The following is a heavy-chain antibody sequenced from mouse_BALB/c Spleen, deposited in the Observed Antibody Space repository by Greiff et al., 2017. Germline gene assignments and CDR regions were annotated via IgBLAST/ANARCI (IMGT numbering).Heavy chain of an antibody. CDR1: GFTFSSYA. V-gene: IGHV5-6-5*01. CDR3: ARGLPYAMDY. CDR2: ISSGGST. Sequence: DVMLVESGGGLVKPGGSLKLSCAASGFTFSSYAMSWVRQTPEKRLEWVASISSGGSTYYPDSVKGRFTISRDNARNILYLQMSSLRSEDTAMYYCARGLPYAMDYWGQGTSVTVSS. J-gene: IGHJ4*01.